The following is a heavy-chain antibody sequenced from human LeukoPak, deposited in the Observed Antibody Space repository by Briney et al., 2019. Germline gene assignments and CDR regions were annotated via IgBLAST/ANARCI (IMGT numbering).Heavy chain of an antibody. V-gene: IGHV1-2*02. Sequence: GASAKVSCKASGYTFTDYYMHWVRQAPGQGLEWMVWINPDSGGTNYAQKFQGRVTMTIDTSITTAYLELTRLTSDDTAVYYCARGEGSSIDYWGQGTLVSVSS. CDR3: ARGEGSSIDY. J-gene: IGHJ4*02. CDR1: GYTFTDYY. CDR2: INPDSGGT. D-gene: IGHD6-13*01.